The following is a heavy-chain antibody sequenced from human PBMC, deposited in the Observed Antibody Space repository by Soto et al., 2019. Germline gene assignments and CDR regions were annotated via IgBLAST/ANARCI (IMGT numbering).Heavy chain of an antibody. CDR1: GFTFSDYY. CDR3: ARATPVVLPFYGMDV. D-gene: IGHD2-2*01. CDR2: IGSSGSIV. Sequence: GGSLRLSCAASGFTFSDYYVSWIRQAPGKGLEWVSYIGSSGSIVYYADSVKGRFTISRDSAKNSLYLQMNSLRAEDTAVYYCARATPVVLPFYGMDVWGRGTTVTVSS. V-gene: IGHV3-11*01. J-gene: IGHJ6*02.